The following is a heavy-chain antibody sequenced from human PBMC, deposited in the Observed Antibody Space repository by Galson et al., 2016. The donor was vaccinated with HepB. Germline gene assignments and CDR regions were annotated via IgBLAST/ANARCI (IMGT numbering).Heavy chain of an antibody. CDR3: ASGGYCSSTSCYDPPGYYYGMDV. Sequence: SVKVSCKASGYSFTSSAMQWVRQAPGQRLEWMGGINAGNGNTKYSQKFQGRVTITRDTSASTAYMELSSLRSEDTAVYYCASGGYCSSTSCYDPPGYYYGMDVWGQGTTVTVSS. CDR2: INAGNGNT. J-gene: IGHJ6*02. CDR1: GYSFTSSA. D-gene: IGHD2-2*01. V-gene: IGHV1-3*01.